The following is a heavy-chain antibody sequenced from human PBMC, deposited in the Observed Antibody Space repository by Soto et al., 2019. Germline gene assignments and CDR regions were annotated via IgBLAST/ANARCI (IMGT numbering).Heavy chain of an antibody. V-gene: IGHV2-70*01. J-gene: IGHJ6*02. D-gene: IGHD3-3*01. Sequence: SGPTLVNPTQTLTLTCTFSGFSLSTSGMCVSWIRQPPGKALEWLALIDWDDDKYYSTSLKTRLTISKDTSKNQVVLTMTNMDPVDTATYYCARTRYYDFWSGYWGDYYYGMDVWGQGTTVTVSS. CDR3: ARTRYYDFWSGYWGDYYYGMDV. CDR2: IDWDDDK. CDR1: GFSLSTSGMC.